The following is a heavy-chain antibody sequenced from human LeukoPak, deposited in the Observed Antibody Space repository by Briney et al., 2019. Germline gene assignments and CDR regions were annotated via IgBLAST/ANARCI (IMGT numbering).Heavy chain of an antibody. V-gene: IGHV3-30*02. D-gene: IGHD3-22*01. CDR1: GFSFSSYG. CDR3: AKGDYYDSSGYNPIKPFDY. Sequence: PGGSLRLSCAASGFSFSSYGMQWVRQAPGKGLERVAFIQYDGSNKYYADSVKGRFTISRDNSKNTLYLQMNSLRAEDTAVYYCAKGDYYDSSGYNPIKPFDYWGQGTLVTVSS. J-gene: IGHJ4*02. CDR2: IQYDGSNK.